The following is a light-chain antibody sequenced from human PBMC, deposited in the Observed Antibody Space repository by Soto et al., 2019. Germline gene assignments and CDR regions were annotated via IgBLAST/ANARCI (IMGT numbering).Light chain of an antibody. CDR3: CSYAGNGRT. CDR2: EAT. Sequence: QSVLTQPASVSGSPGQSITISCTGSISDVGSYNLVSWYQHHPGKVPKVIIYEATKRPSGVSSRFSGSKSPNAASLTISGLRAEDEDDYYSCSYAGNGRTFGRGTKVTV. V-gene: IGLV2-23*01. CDR1: ISDVGSYNL. J-gene: IGLJ1*01.